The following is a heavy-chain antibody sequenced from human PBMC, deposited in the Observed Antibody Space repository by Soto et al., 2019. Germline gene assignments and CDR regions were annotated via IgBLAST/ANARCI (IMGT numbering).Heavy chain of an antibody. CDR2: ISWNSGSI. V-gene: IGHV3-9*01. CDR3: AKDTGTAFFYYMDV. Sequence: EVQLVESGGGLVQPGRSLRLSCAASGFTFDDYAMHWVRQAPGKGLEWASGISWNSGSIGYADSVKGRFTISRDNAKNSLYLQMNSLRAEDTALYYCAKDTGTAFFYYMDVWGKGTTVTVSS. CDR1: GFTFDDYA. D-gene: IGHD1-1*01. J-gene: IGHJ6*03.